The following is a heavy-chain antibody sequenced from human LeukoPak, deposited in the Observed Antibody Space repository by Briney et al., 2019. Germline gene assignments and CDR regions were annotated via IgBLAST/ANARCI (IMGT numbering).Heavy chain of an antibody. Sequence: GGSLRLSCAASGFTFANYAMSWVRQAPGKGLEWVSAISGSGGSTYYADSVKGRFTISRDNSKNTLYLQMNSLRAEDTAVYYCAKVWAAHDYGEFDYWGQGTLVTVSS. CDR1: GFTFANYA. D-gene: IGHD4-17*01. CDR3: AKVWAAHDYGEFDY. CDR2: ISGSGGST. V-gene: IGHV3-23*01. J-gene: IGHJ4*02.